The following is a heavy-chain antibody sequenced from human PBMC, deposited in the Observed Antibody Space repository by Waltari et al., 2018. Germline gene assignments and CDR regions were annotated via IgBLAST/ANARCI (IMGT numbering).Heavy chain of an antibody. CDR3: ASRERDSSSWYGDIFDY. CDR2: INPSGGST. D-gene: IGHD6-13*01. J-gene: IGHJ4*02. Sequence: QVQLVQSGAEVKKPGASVKVSCKASGYTFTSYYMHWVRQAPGQGLEWMGIINPSGGSTSYAQKFQGRVTMTRDTSTSTAYMELSSLRSEDTAVYYCASRERDSSSWYGDIFDYWGQGTLVTVSS. CDR1: GYTFTSYY. V-gene: IGHV1-46*01.